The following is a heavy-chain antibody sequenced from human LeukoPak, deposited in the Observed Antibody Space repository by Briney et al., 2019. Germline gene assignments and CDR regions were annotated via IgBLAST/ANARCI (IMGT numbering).Heavy chain of an antibody. J-gene: IGHJ4*02. CDR3: ASDDILTGYFFY. V-gene: IGHV1-69*05. Sequence: ASVKVSCKASGGTFSSYAISWARQAPGQGLEWMGRIIPIFGTANYAQKFQGRVTITTDESTSTAYMELSSLRSEDTAVYYCASDDILTGYFFYWGQGTLVTVSS. CDR1: GGTFSSYA. CDR2: IIPIFGTA. D-gene: IGHD3-9*01.